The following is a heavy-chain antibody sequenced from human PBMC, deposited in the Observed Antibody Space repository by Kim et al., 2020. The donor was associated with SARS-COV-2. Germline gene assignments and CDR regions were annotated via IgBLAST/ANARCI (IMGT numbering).Heavy chain of an antibody. J-gene: IGHJ6*02. CDR3: ARGGVPAANYYYYGMDV. CDR2: IGTAGDT. CDR1: GFTFSSYD. D-gene: IGHD2-2*01. V-gene: IGHV3-13*01. Sequence: GGSLRLSCAASGFTFSSYDMHWVRQATGKGLEWVSAIGTAGDTYYPGSVKGRFTISRENAKNSLYLQMNSLRAGDTAVYYCARGGVPAANYYYYGMDVWGQGTTVTVSS.